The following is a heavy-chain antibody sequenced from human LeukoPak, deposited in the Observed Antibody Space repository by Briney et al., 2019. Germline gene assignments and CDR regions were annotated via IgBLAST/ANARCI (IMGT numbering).Heavy chain of an antibody. V-gene: IGHV3-15*01. CDR1: GFTFSNAW. D-gene: IGHD3-3*01. J-gene: IGHJ4*02. CDR3: TTDIGYDSSY. Sequence: GGSLRLSCAASGFTFSNAWMSWVRQAPGKGLEWVGRIKSKTDGGKTDYAAPVKGRFTIQRDDSKNTLYLQMNSLKTEDTAVYYCTTDIGYDSSYWGQGTLVTVSS. CDR2: IKSKTDGGKT.